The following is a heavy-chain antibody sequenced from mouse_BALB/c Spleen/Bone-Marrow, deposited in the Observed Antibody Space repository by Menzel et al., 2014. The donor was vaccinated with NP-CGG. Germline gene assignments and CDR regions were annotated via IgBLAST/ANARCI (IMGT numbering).Heavy chain of an antibody. CDR3: ARYYDYDWYFDV. V-gene: IGHV1-77*01. D-gene: IGHD2-4*01. Sequence: SGPELVKPGASVKMSCKASGYIFTDYVISWVRQRTGQGLEWIGEIYPGSGSTYYNEKFKGKATLTADKSSNTAYMQLSSLTSEDSAVYFCARYYDYDWYFDVWGAGTTVTVSS. CDR1: GYIFTDYV. J-gene: IGHJ1*01. CDR2: IYPGSGST.